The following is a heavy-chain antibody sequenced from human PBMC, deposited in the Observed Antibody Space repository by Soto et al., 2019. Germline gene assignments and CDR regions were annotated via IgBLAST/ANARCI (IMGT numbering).Heavy chain of an antibody. J-gene: IGHJ4*02. V-gene: IGHV3-48*01. Sequence: GGSLRLSCAASGFTFSSYSMNWVRQAPGKGLEWVSYISSSSSTIYYADSVKGRFTISRDNAKNSLYLQMNSLRAEDTAVYYCARDITPYEIDYINDYWGQGTLVTVSS. CDR1: GFTFSSYS. D-gene: IGHD4-4*01. CDR3: ARDITPYEIDYINDY. CDR2: ISSSSSTI.